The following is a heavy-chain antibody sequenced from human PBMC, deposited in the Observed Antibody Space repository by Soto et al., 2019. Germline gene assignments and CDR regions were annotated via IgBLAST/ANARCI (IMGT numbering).Heavy chain of an antibody. Sequence: GGSLRLSCLASGFTFSDYAMTWVRHVPGRGLEWVSSLNGAGGSTYYADSVRGRFTISRDNSQNTLFLQTNRLTVDDTAIYYCAAPRDEYGSGISWFTYGMDVWGQGTTVTVSS. CDR2: LNGAGGST. CDR1: GFTFSDYA. J-gene: IGHJ6*02. CDR3: AAPRDEYGSGISWFTYGMDV. D-gene: IGHD3-10*01. V-gene: IGHV3-23*01.